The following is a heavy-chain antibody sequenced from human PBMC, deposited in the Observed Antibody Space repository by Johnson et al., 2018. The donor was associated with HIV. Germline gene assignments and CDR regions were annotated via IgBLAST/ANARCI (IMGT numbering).Heavy chain of an antibody. D-gene: IGHD2-21*01. CDR1: GFTFSSYA. J-gene: IGHJ3*02. CDR3: VRRMVVGYVAFDI. V-gene: IGHV3-33*08. Sequence: GGVVQPGRSLRLSCAASGFTFSSYAMHWVRQAPGKGLEWVAVIWYDGSNKYYADSVKGRFTISRNNVQNSMLLQMNSLRADDTAVYFCVRRMVVGYVAFDIWGQGTLVTVSS. CDR2: IWYDGSNK.